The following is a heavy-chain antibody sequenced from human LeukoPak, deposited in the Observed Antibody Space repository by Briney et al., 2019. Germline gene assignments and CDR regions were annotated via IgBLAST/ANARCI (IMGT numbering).Heavy chain of an antibody. D-gene: IGHD5-24*01. Sequence: SETLSLTCSVSGASIISYHWSWVRQPPGKGLEWIGFVHYSGSTNYNPSLKSRVTISADTSKNQFSLSLTSVTAADTSLYYCARSPLESRRDAYNFYFDYWGQGALVTVSS. J-gene: IGHJ4*02. V-gene: IGHV4-59*08. CDR1: GASIISYH. CDR3: ARSPLESRRDAYNFYFDY. CDR2: VHYSGST.